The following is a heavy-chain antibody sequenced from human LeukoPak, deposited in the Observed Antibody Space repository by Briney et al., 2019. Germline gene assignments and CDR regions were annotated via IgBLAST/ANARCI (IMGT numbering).Heavy chain of an antibody. Sequence: GASVKVSCKASGYTFTGYYMHWMRQAPGQGLEWMGWINPNSGGTNYAQKFQGRVTMTRDTSISTAYMELSSLRSEDTAVYYCAGEGDFWSGPGDWGRGTLVTVSS. CDR2: INPNSGGT. D-gene: IGHD3-3*01. J-gene: IGHJ2*01. CDR1: GYTFTGYY. V-gene: IGHV1-2*02. CDR3: AGEGDFWSGPGD.